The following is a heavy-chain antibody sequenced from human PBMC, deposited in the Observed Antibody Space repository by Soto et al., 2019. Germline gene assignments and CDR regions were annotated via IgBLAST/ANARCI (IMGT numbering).Heavy chain of an antibody. Sequence: QAQLVQSGAEVKKPGASVKVSCKASGYTFTSYDINWVRQAPGQGLEWLGWMDPNSGSTGYAQNFQGRVTMTRNISINTAHIELSSLISEDTAVYYCARERKFDFWRKGLDVWGQGTTVTVSS. CDR1: GYTFTSYD. CDR2: MDPNSGST. D-gene: IGHD3-3*01. J-gene: IGHJ6*02. V-gene: IGHV1-8*01. CDR3: ARERKFDFWRKGLDV.